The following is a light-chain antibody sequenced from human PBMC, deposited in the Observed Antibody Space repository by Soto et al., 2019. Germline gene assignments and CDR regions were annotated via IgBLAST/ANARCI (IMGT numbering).Light chain of an antibody. Sequence: EIVLTQSRGTLSLSPGERATLSCRASQSVSNNYLAWYQQKPGQAPRLLIYGASNRATGIPDRFSGSGSGTDFTLTISRLEPEDFAVYYCQQYVSLGTFGQGTKVDIK. CDR3: QQYVSLGT. V-gene: IGKV3-20*01. CDR2: GAS. J-gene: IGKJ1*01. CDR1: QSVSNNY.